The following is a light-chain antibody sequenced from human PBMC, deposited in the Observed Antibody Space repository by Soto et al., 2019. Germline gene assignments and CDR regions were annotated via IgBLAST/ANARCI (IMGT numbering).Light chain of an antibody. CDR2: GAS. V-gene: IGKV3-15*01. Sequence: EIVMTQSPATLSVSPGERATLSCRASQSVSSNLAWYQQKPGQAPRLLIYGASTRATGIPARFSGSGSGTEFTLTISSLQSEDFAVYYCQPYSNWYGTFGQGTKVEIK. CDR1: QSVSSN. CDR3: QPYSNWYGT. J-gene: IGKJ1*01.